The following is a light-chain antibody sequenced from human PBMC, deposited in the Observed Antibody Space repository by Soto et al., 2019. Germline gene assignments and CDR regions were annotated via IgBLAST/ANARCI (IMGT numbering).Light chain of an antibody. CDR3: MQLLHPPLT. CDR2: LAS. CDR1: QRLLHSNGYNY. Sequence: DVVMTQSPLSLPVTPGEPASISCRSRQRLLHSNGYNYLAWLLQKAGQSPQLLIYLASSRASGVPDRFSGSGSGTDFTLEISSVEAEDVGIYYCMQLLHPPLTFGGGTQVDIK. J-gene: IGKJ4*01. V-gene: IGKV2-28*01.